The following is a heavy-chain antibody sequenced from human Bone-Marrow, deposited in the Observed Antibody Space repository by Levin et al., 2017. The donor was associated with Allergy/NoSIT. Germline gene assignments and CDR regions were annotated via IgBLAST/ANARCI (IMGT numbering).Heavy chain of an antibody. CDR3: ARGGYGATTLDH. Sequence: GGSLRLDCAASGITIDEYGMAWVRQAPGKGLEWVAGINWNGESQAYVDSVKGRFTISRDNAKKSLYLEMNSLRSDDTAVSYCARGGYGATTLDHWGPGTLVTVSS. CDR1: GITIDEYG. D-gene: IGHD5-18*01. CDR2: INWNGESQ. V-gene: IGHV3-20*04. J-gene: IGHJ4*02.